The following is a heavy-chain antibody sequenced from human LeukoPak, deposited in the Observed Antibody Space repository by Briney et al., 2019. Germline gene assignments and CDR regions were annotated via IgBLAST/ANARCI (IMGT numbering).Heavy chain of an antibody. CDR1: GFTVSSNY. Sequence: GGSLRLSCAASGFTVSSNYMTWVRQAPGKGLEWVSLIYRGGTTYYADSVKGRFTISRHNSMNTLYLQMNSLRAEDTAVYYCARGGYTYGSNYYYAMDVWGQGTPVTVSS. V-gene: IGHV3-53*04. CDR2: IYRGGTT. J-gene: IGHJ6*02. CDR3: ARGGYTYGSNYYYAMDV. D-gene: IGHD5-18*01.